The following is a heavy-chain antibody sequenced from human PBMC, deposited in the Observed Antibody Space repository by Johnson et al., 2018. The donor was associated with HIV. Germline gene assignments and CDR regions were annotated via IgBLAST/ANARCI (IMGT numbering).Heavy chain of an antibody. V-gene: IGHV3-9*01. D-gene: IGHD6-6*01. J-gene: IGHJ3*02. CDR1: GFTFDDYA. Sequence: EVQLVESGGGLVQPGRSLRLSCAASGFTFDDYAMHWVRQAPGKGLEWVSGISWNSGSIGYADSVKGRFTISRDNAKNSLYLQMNSLRAEDTALYYCAKEKKRYSSSSIFAFDIWGQGTMVTVSS. CDR3: AKEKKRYSSSSIFAFDI. CDR2: ISWNSGSI.